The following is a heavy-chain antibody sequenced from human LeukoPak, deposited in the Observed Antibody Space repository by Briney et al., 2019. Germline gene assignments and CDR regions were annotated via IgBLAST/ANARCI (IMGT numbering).Heavy chain of an antibody. D-gene: IGHD1-1*01. CDR1: GYTFTSYG. J-gene: IGHJ4*02. V-gene: IGHV1-18*04. CDR2: ISAYNGNT. CDR3: ARDLPVTLVRERFDY. Sequence: ASVTVSCKASGYTFTSYGIRWVRQAPGQGLEWMGWISAYNGNTNYAQKLQGRVTMTTDTSTSTAYMELRSLRSDDTAVYYCARDLPVTLVRERFDYWGQGTLVTVSS.